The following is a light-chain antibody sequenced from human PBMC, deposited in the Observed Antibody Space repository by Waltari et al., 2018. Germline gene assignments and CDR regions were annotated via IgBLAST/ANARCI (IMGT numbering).Light chain of an antibody. CDR3: QNHERLPAT. CDR1: QIVSKY. J-gene: IGKJ1*01. V-gene: IGKV3-20*01. CDR2: AAS. Sequence: IVLTQSPGTLSLSQGETATPSCRARQIVSKYLAWYQQRPGQAPRLLIYAASTRATGIPDRFSGSGFGTDFSLTISRLEPEDFAVYYCQNHERLPATFGQGTKVEIK.